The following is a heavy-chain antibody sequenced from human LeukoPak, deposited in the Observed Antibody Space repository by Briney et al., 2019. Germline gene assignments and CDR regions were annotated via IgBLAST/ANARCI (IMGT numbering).Heavy chain of an antibody. Sequence: GGSLRLSCAASGFTFDDYAMHWVRQAPGKGLEWVSGISWNSGSIGYADSVKGRFTISRDNAKNSLYLQMNSLRAEDTAVYYCARVSGNHGGYWGQGTLVTVSS. CDR1: GFTFDDYA. D-gene: IGHD4-23*01. V-gene: IGHV3-9*01. J-gene: IGHJ4*02. CDR2: ISWNSGSI. CDR3: ARVSGNHGGY.